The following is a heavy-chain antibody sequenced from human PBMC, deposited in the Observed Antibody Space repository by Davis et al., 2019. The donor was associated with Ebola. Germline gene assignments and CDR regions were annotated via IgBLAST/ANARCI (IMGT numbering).Heavy chain of an antibody. Sequence: GESLKISCAASGFTFSSYSMNWVRQAPGKGLEWGSYISSSSSYTNYADSVKGRFTISRDNAKNSLYLQMNSLRAEDTAVYYCARGDIVGATIDYWGQGTLVTVSS. CDR1: GFTFSSYS. V-gene: IGHV3-21*05. CDR3: ARGDIVGATIDY. CDR2: ISSSSSYT. J-gene: IGHJ4*02. D-gene: IGHD1-26*01.